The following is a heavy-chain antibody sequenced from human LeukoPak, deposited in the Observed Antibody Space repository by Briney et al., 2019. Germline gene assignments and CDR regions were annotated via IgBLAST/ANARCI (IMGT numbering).Heavy chain of an antibody. D-gene: IGHD3-22*01. CDR3: AKVSNYDSSGYTY. V-gene: IGHV3-23*01. CDR1: GFTFSSYA. J-gene: IGHJ4*02. CDR2: ISGSGGST. Sequence: PGGSLRLSRAASGFTFSSYAMSWVRQAPGKGLEWVSAISGSGGSTYYADSVKGRFTISRDNSKNTLYLQMNSLRAEDTAVYYCAKVSNYDSSGYTYWGQGTLVTVSS.